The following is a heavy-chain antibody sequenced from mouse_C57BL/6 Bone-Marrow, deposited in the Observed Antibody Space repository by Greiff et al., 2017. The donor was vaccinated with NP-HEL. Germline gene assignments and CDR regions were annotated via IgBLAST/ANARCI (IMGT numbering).Heavy chain of an antibody. Sequence: EVKLMESGGDLVKPGGSLKLSCAASGFTFSSYGMSWVRQTPDKRLEWVATISSGGSYTYYPDSVKGRFTISRDNAKNTLYLQMSSLKSEDTAMYYCASPYDYDVAWFAYWGQGNLVTVSA. J-gene: IGHJ3*01. D-gene: IGHD2-4*01. CDR2: ISSGGSYT. V-gene: IGHV5-6*01. CDR1: GFTFSSYG. CDR3: ASPYDYDVAWFAY.